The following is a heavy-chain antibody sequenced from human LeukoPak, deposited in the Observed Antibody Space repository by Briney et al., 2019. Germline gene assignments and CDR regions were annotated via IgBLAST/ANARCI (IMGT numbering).Heavy chain of an antibody. CDR3: ARGITGGFDY. D-gene: IGHD2-8*02. CDR2: ISNSSSYI. Sequence: GGSLRLSCAASGFTFSNYSMNWVRQAPGKGLEWVSSISNSSSYIYYADSVKGRFTISRDNAKNSLYLQMNSLRAEDTAVYYCARGITGGFDYWGQGTLVTVSS. CDR1: GFTFSNYS. V-gene: IGHV3-21*01. J-gene: IGHJ4*02.